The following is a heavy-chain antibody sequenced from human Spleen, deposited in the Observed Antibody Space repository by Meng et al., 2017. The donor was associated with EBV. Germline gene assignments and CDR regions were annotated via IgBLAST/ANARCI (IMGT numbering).Heavy chain of an antibody. CDR3: ARGKASAAGNDY. J-gene: IGHJ4*02. CDR2: IHHDGST. V-gene: IGHV4-34*01. CDR1: AGSFIGYC. D-gene: IGHD6-13*01. Sequence: LDEGGVGLVRASDAPSLACAVSAGSFIGYCGGWIRQPPGKWLELIGEIHHDGSTNYNPSLMRRVTISVYASKNQFSLSLCSVTAADTAVYYCARGKASAAGNDYWGQGTLVTVSS.